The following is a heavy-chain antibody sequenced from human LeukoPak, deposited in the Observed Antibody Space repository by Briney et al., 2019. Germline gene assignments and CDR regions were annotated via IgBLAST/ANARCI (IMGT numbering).Heavy chain of an antibody. D-gene: IGHD3-10*01. Sequence: PSETLSLTCTVSGGSISSSSSYYWVWMRQPPGKGLEWIGRIYYSGSTYYNPSLKSRVTISVDTSKNQFSLRLNSVTAADTAVYYCARHTSMVRGVMKYYFDYWGQGTLATVSS. J-gene: IGHJ4*02. V-gene: IGHV4-39*01. CDR1: GGSISSSSSYY. CDR3: ARHTSMVRGVMKYYFDY. CDR2: IYYSGST.